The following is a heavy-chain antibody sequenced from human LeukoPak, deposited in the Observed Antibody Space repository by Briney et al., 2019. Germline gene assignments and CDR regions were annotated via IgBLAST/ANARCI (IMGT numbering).Heavy chain of an antibody. V-gene: IGHV3-66*01. J-gene: IGHJ4*02. CDR1: GFTISSNY. CDR2: TYSGGGT. D-gene: IGHD3-10*01. Sequence: GGSLRLSCAASGFTISSNYMNWVRQAPGKGLEWVSVTYSGGGTYYADSVKGRFTISRDKSKNTPYLQMDSLRAEDTAVYYCARMNTMVRRPHLDYWGQGTLVTVSS. CDR3: ARMNTMVRRPHLDY.